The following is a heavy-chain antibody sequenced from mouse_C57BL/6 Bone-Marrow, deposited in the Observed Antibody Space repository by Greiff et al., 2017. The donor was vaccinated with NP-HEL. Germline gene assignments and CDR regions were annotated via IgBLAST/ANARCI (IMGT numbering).Heavy chain of an antibody. CDR3: ARAYYGSSHWYFDV. Sequence: QVQLQQSGAELARPGASVKLSCKASGYTFTSYGISWVKQRTGQGLEWMGEIYPRSGNTYYNEKFKGKATLTADKSSSTAYMELRSLTSEDSAVYFCARAYYGSSHWYFDVWGTGTTVTVSS. J-gene: IGHJ1*03. CDR2: IYPRSGNT. D-gene: IGHD1-1*01. CDR1: GYTFTSYG. V-gene: IGHV1-81*01.